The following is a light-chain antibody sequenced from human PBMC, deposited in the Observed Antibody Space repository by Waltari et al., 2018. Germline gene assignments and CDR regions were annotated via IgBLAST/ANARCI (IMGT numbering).Light chain of an antibody. CDR3: QQYNNWPPWT. Sequence: EIVMTQSPATLPVSPGERAPLSCRASQSVRNNLVWYQQKPGQAPRLLIYGASTRVTGSPARFSGSGSGTEFTLTISSLQSEDFAVYYCQQYNNWPPWTFGQGTKVEIK. V-gene: IGKV3-15*01. CDR1: QSVRNN. J-gene: IGKJ1*01. CDR2: GAS.